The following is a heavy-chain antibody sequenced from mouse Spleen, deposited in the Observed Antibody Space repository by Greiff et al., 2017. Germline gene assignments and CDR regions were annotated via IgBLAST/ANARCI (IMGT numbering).Heavy chain of an antibody. D-gene: IGHD1-1*01. CDR1: GYSITSGYY. CDR2: ISYDGSN. J-gene: IGHJ3*01. CDR3: ARGSSYVWFAY. Sequence: EVQLVESGPGLVKPSQSLSLTCSVTGYSITSGYYWXWIRQFPGNKLEWMGYISYDGSNNYNPSLKNRISITRDTSKNQFFLKLNSVTTEDTATYYCARGSSYVWFAYWGQGTLVTVSA. V-gene: IGHV3-6*01.